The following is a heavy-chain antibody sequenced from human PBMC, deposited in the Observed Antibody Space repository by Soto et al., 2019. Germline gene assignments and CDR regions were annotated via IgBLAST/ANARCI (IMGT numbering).Heavy chain of an antibody. D-gene: IGHD3-22*01. CDR3: ARAVSARYEYGSSGCPHDGFDF. J-gene: IGHJ3*01. Sequence: ASVKVFCKASGYTFTSHYMHWVRQAPGQGLEWMGIINPSGGSTSSAQNFQVRVTMAGDTPTSTVYMELSSMRAEDTAVYYCARAVSARYEYGSSGCPHDGFDFWGQRTM. CDR1: GYTFTSHY. CDR2: INPSGGST. V-gene: IGHV1-46*01.